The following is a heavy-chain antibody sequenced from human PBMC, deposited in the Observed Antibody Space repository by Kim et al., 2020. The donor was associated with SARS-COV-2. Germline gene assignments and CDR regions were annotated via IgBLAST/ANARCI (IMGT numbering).Heavy chain of an antibody. V-gene: IGHV3-30*01. J-gene: IGHJ5*02. Sequence: ADSVKGRFTISRDNSKNTLYLQMNSLRAEDTAVYYCARAGGWYLNWFDPWGQGTLVTVSS. D-gene: IGHD6-19*01. CDR3: ARAGGWYLNWFDP.